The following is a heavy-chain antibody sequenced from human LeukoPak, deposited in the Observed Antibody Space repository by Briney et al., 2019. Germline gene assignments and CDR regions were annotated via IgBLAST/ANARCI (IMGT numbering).Heavy chain of an antibody. D-gene: IGHD5-18*01. CDR1: GFTFSSNS. Sequence: GGSLRLSCAASGFTFSSNSMNWVRQAPGKGLEWVSYISSTGGTIYYADSMKGRFTISRDNAKNSLYLQMNSLRAEDTAVYYCARAATGDSYGYYFWGQGTLATVSS. J-gene: IGHJ4*02. CDR3: ARAATGDSYGYYF. V-gene: IGHV3-48*04. CDR2: ISSTGGTI.